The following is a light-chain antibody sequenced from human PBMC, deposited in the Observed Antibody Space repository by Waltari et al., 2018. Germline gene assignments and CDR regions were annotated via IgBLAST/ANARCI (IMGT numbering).Light chain of an antibody. CDR3: QQDYTTPYS. CDR1: QGISKE. CDR2: AAS. J-gene: IGKJ2*03. V-gene: IGKV1-27*01. Sequence: DIQMTQSPSALSASVGDRVTVTCRASQGISKELSWYQQKPGKAPRLLIYAASSLQTGVSSRFSGIGSGTDFTLTVSSLQPEDVATYYCQQDYTTPYSFGQGTKVEIK.